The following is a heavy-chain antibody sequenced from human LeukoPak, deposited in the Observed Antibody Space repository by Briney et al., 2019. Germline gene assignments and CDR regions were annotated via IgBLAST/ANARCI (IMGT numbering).Heavy chain of an antibody. CDR2: FDPEDGET. Sequence: ASVKVSCKVSGYTLIELSMYWVRQAPGKGLEWMGAFDPEDGETFYAQNFTGRFSMTEDTSTQTAYMELTSLRSEDTAVYYCAATSEGYCSGGSCHMGSCDYWGQGTLVTVSS. V-gene: IGHV1-24*01. D-gene: IGHD2-15*01. CDR3: AATSEGYCSGGSCHMGSCDY. CDR1: GYTLIELS. J-gene: IGHJ4*02.